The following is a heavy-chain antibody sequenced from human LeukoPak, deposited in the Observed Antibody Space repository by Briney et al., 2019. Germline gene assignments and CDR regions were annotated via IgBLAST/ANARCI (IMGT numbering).Heavy chain of an antibody. Sequence: GESLKISCKGSGYSFTSYWIGWVRQVPGKGLEWMGIIYPGDSDTRYSPSFQGQVTISADKSISTAYLQWSSLKASDTAMYYCATSGNIAVAGNNWFDPWGQGTLVTVSS. CDR1: GYSFTSYW. CDR2: IYPGDSDT. CDR3: ATSGNIAVAGNNWFDP. J-gene: IGHJ5*02. V-gene: IGHV5-51*01. D-gene: IGHD6-19*01.